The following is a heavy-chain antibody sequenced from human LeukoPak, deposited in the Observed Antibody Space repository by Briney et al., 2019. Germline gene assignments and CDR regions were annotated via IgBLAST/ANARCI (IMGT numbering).Heavy chain of an antibody. CDR3: ARHYYDSSGYDAFDI. CDR2: IYYSGST. V-gene: IGHV4-59*01. CDR1: GGSINSYY. J-gene: IGHJ3*02. D-gene: IGHD3-22*01. Sequence: PSETLSLTCTVSGGSINSYYWNWIRQPPGKGLEWIGYIYYSGSTNYNPSLKSRVTISVDTSKNQFSLKLNSVTAADTAVYYCARHYYDSSGYDAFDIWGQGTMVTVSS.